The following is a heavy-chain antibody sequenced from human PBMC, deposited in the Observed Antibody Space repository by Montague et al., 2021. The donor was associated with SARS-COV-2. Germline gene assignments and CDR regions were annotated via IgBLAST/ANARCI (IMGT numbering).Heavy chain of an antibody. CDR2: IYYHGSV. V-gene: IGHV4-59*08. Sequence: SETLSLTCTVAGASVSRSYWNWIRQSPGKGLEWIGIIYYHGSVNYNPSLKSRLSISLDTSKSQLSLTLTSVTAADTATYYCARQIPMVREPFDTWGQGTLVLVSS. J-gene: IGHJ4*02. CDR1: GASVSRSY. CDR3: ARQIPMVREPFDT. D-gene: IGHD3-10*01.